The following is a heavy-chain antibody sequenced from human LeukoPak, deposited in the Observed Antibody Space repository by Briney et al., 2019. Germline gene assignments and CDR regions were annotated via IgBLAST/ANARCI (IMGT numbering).Heavy chain of an antibody. Sequence: GGSLRLSCAASGFTFSRYWMSWVRQGPGKGLEWVANIKEDGSEKYYVDSVKGRFTISRDNAKNSLYLQMNSLRAEDTAVYYCARGPYNYYDSSGHYADAFDIWGQGTMVTVSS. J-gene: IGHJ3*02. D-gene: IGHD3-22*01. CDR1: GFTFSRYW. CDR2: IKEDGSEK. V-gene: IGHV3-7*01. CDR3: ARGPYNYYDSSGHYADAFDI.